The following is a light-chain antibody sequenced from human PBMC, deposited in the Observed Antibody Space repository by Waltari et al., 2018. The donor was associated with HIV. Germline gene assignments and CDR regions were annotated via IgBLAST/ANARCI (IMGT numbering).Light chain of an antibody. Sequence: QSVLTQPPSISAAPGQTVTIYCSGSSSNVETNYVSWYQLRRGADPILVIYDTYTRPSWSPGRFSAAKSGTSATLAITGLQTGDEADYYCVTWDNGLNSGMLFGGGTKLTVL. CDR2: DTY. CDR3: VTWDNGLNSGML. CDR1: SSNVETNY. J-gene: IGLJ2*01. V-gene: IGLV1-51*01.